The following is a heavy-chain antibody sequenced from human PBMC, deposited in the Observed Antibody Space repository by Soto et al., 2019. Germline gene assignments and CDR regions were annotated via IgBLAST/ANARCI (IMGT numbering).Heavy chain of an antibody. Sequence: SETLSLTCAVYGGSFIGYYWSWIRQPPGKGLEWIGEINHSGSTNYNPSLKSRVTISVDTSKNQFSLKLSSVTAADTAVYYRARGRQLDYYYYGMDVWGQGTTVTVSS. J-gene: IGHJ6*02. D-gene: IGHD6-13*01. CDR3: ARGRQLDYYYYGMDV. CDR2: INHSGST. CDR1: GGSFIGYY. V-gene: IGHV4-34*01.